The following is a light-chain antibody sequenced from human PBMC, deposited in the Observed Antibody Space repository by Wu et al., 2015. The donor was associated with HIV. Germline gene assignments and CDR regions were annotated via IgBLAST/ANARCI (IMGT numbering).Light chain of an antibody. CDR2: GAS. Sequence: QSPSSVSASVGDRVMITCRASHPISSDLAWYQQKPGQAPKFLIYGASNRATGIPHRFTGSGSGTDFTLTISTLEPEDFAVYYCQQYDNSLTFGGGTKVEIK. J-gene: IGKJ4*01. CDR3: QQYDNSLT. V-gene: IGKV3D-15*01. CDR1: HPISSD.